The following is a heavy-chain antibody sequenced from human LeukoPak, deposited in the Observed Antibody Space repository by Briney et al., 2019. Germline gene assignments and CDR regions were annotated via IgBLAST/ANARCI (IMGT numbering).Heavy chain of an antibody. J-gene: IGHJ4*02. D-gene: IGHD1-26*01. CDR2: INHSGST. CDR3: ARVGVGETGGRLFDY. V-gene: IGHV4-34*01. CDR1: GGSFSGYY. Sequence: SETLSLTCAVYGGSFSGYYWSWIRQPPGKGLEWIGEINHSGSTYYNPSLKSRVIISVDTSNNQCSLKVRSVTAADTAVYYCARVGVGETGGRLFDYWGQGTLVTVSS.